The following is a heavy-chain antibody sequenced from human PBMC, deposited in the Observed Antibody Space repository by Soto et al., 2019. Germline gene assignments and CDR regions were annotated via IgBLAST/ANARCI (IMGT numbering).Heavy chain of an antibody. V-gene: IGHV1-3*01. CDR2: INAGNGNT. J-gene: IGHJ3*02. CDR3: ARDRVGELWAAYDAFDI. Sequence: ASVKVSCKASGYTFTSYAMHWVRQAPGQRLEWMGWINAGNGNTKYSQKFQGRVTITRDTSASTAYMELSSLRSEDTAVYYCARDRVGELWAAYDAFDIWGQGTMVTV. CDR1: GYTFTSYA. D-gene: IGHD3-16*01.